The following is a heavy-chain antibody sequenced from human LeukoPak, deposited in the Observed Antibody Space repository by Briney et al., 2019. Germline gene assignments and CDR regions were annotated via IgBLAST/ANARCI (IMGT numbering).Heavy chain of an antibody. CDR1: GGSISSGSYY. CDR2: IYTSGST. D-gene: IGHD2-2*02. CDR3: ASTLRYCSSTSCYTGYYYYGMDV. J-gene: IGHJ6*02. Sequence: SQTLSLTCTVSGGSISSGSYYWSWIRQPAGKGLEWIGRIYTSGSTNYNPSLKSRVTISVDTSKNQFSLKLSSVTAADTAVYYCASTLRYCSSTSCYTGYYYYGMDVWGQGTTATVSS. V-gene: IGHV4-61*02.